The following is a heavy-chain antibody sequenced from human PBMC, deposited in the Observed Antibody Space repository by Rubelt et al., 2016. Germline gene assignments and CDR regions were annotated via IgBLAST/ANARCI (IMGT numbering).Heavy chain of an antibody. CDR1: GFTFSSYG. D-gene: IGHD6-13*01. CDR2: IWYDGSNK. J-gene: IGHJ3*02. CDR3: ARDFQWGYCSPGDAFDI. Sequence: QVQLVESGGGVVQPGRSLRLSCAASGFTFSSYGMHWVRQAPGKGLEWVAVIWYDGSNKYYADSVKGRFTISRDNSKNTLYLQMNSLRAEDKAWDYCARDFQWGYCSPGDAFDIWGQGTMVTV. V-gene: IGHV3-33*01.